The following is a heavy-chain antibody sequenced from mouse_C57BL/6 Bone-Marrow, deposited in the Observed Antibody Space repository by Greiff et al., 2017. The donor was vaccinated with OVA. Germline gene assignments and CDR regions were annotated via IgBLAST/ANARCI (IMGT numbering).Heavy chain of an antibody. J-gene: IGHJ4*01. CDR3: ARLPYDYDYAMDY. V-gene: IGHV5-17*01. D-gene: IGHD2-4*01. CDR1: GFTFSDYG. CDR2: ISSGSSTI. Sequence: DVMLVESGGGLVKPGGSLKLSCAASGFTFSDYGMHWVRQAPEKGLEWVAYISSGSSTIYYADTVKGRFTISRDNAKNTLFLQMTSLRSEDTAMYYCARLPYDYDYAMDYWGQGTSVTVSS.